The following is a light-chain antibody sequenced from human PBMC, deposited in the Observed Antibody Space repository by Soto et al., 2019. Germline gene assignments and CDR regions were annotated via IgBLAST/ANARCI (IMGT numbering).Light chain of an antibody. CDR3: QQSNSFPLT. CDR1: QVISNW. CDR2: TAS. V-gene: IGKV1-12*01. J-gene: IGKJ1*01. Sequence: DLHMTQSPSSVSASVGDRVTITCRASQVISNWLAWFQQKPGKAPKLLIYTASRLQSGVLSRFSGRGSGTDFTLTISSLQPEDFATYYCQQSNSFPLTFGQGTKVDIK.